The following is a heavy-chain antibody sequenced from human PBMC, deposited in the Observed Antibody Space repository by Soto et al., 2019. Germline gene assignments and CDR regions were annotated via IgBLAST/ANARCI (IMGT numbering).Heavy chain of an antibody. V-gene: IGHV4-39*01. J-gene: IGHJ4*02. CDR3: ARHVDTAMVPDY. Sequence: SETLSLTCTVSGGSISSSSYYWGWIRQPPGKGLEWIGSIYYSGSTYYNPSLKSRVTISVDTSKNQFSLKLSSVTAADTAVYYCARHVDTAMVPDYWGQGTLVTVSS. D-gene: IGHD5-18*01. CDR2: IYYSGST. CDR1: GGSISSSSYY.